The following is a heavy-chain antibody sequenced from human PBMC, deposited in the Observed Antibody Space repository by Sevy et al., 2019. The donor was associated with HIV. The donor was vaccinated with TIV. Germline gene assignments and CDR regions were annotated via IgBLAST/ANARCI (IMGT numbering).Heavy chain of an antibody. CDR3: ARESAMLPSNPYYGMDV. V-gene: IGHV4-30-4*01. J-gene: IGHJ6*02. CDR1: GAAINSGDSY. D-gene: IGHD3-16*01. Sequence: SETLSLTCTVSGAAINSGDSYWTWIRQSPGKGLEWVGYISYSGTTYYNPSLKGRVFISSDMSKNQFSLFLNSVTAAETAVYYCARESAMLPSNPYYGMDVWGQGTTVTVSS. CDR2: ISYSGTT.